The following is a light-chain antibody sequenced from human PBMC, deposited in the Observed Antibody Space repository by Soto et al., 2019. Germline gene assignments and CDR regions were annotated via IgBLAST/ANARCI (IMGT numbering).Light chain of an antibody. V-gene: IGKV1-5*03. CDR2: KAS. Sequence: SPSTVSATEGDRVTITCRASQSISSWLAWYQQKPGKAPKLLIYKASSLESGVPSRFSGSGSGTEFTLTISGLQPDDFATYYCQHYTGYWMWPFGQGTKVDIK. CDR1: QSISSW. CDR3: QHYTGYWMWP. J-gene: IGKJ1*01.